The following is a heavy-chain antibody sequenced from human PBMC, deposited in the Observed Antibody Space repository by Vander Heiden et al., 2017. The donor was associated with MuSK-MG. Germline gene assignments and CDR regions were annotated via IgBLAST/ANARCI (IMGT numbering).Heavy chain of an antibody. J-gene: IGHJ6*03. CDR1: GGSISSYY. Sequence: QVQLQESGPGLVKPSETLSLSCTVSGGSISSYYWSWIRQPPGKGLEWIGYIYYSGSTNYNPSLKRRVTISVDTSKNQFSLKLSSVTAADTAVYYCARSVSNYPYYYYYYYMDVWGKGTTVTVSS. CDR3: ARSVSNYPYYYYYYYMDV. CDR2: IYYSGST. D-gene: IGHD4-4*01. V-gene: IGHV4-59*08.